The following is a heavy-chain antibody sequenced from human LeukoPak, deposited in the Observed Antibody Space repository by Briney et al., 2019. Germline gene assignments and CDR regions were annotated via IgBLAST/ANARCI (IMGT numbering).Heavy chain of an antibody. CDR3: AIGYCTNGVCKYSGPLFDY. Sequence: SVKVSCKASGGTFSSYAISWVRQAPGQGLEWMGGIIPIFGTANYAQKFQGRVTITADKSTSTAYMELSSLRSEDTAVYYCAIGYCTNGVCKYSGPLFDYWGQGTLVTVSS. CDR1: GGTFSSYA. D-gene: IGHD2-8*01. CDR2: IIPIFGTA. J-gene: IGHJ4*02. V-gene: IGHV1-69*06.